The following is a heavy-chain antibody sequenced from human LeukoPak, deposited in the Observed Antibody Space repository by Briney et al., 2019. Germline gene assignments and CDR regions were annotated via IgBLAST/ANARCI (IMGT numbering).Heavy chain of an antibody. CDR2: INPNSGGT. D-gene: IGHD3-16*01. Sequence: ASVKVSCKASGYTFTGYYMHWVRQAPGQGLEWMGWINPNSGGTNYAQKFQGRVTMTRDTSISTAYMELSRLRSDDTAVYYCAXXXXXXXXXXXPFGYSGDYWGQGTLVTVSS. J-gene: IGHJ4*02. V-gene: IGHV1-2*02. CDR1: GYTFTGYY. CDR3: AXXXXXXXXXXXPFGYSGDY.